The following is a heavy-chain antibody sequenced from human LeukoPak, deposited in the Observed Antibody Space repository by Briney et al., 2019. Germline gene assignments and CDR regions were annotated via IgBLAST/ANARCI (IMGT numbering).Heavy chain of an antibody. V-gene: IGHV3-23*01. D-gene: IGHD6-19*01. CDR1: GFTFSSYA. J-gene: IGHJ4*02. CDR2: ISGSGGST. Sequence: GGSLRLSCAASGFTFSSYAMSWVRQAPGKGLEWVSAISGSGGSTYSADSVKGRFTISRDNSKNTLYLQMNSLRAEDTAVYYCAKDRIAVAGTFHFDYWGQGTLVTVSS. CDR3: AKDRIAVAGTFHFDY.